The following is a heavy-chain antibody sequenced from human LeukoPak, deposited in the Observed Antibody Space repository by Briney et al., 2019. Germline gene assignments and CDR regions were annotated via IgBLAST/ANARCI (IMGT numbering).Heavy chain of an antibody. V-gene: IGHV1-69*01. CDR1: GGTSSSYA. D-gene: IGHD3/OR15-3a*01. Sequence: SVKVSCKASGGTSSSYAISWVRQAPGQGLEWMGGIIPIFGTANYAQKFQGRVTITADESTSTAYMELSSLRSEDTAVYYCARGMDGYYFDYWGQGTLVTVSS. CDR3: ARGMDGYYFDY. J-gene: IGHJ4*02. CDR2: IIPIFGTA.